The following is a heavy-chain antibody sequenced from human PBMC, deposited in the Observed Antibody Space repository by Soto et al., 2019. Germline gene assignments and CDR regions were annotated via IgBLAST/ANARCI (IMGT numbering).Heavy chain of an antibody. CDR1: GGSISRGDYY. J-gene: IGHJ3*02. D-gene: IGHD2-15*01. CDR3: ARDRKRRYCSGGSCRSDAFDI. Sequence: PSETLSLTCTVSGGSISRGDYYWSWIRQPPGKRLEWIWYIYYSGSTYYNPSLKSRVTISVDTSKNLFSLKLSSVTAADTAVYYCARDRKRRYCSGGSCRSDAFDIWGQGTMVT. V-gene: IGHV4-30-4*01. CDR2: IYYSGST.